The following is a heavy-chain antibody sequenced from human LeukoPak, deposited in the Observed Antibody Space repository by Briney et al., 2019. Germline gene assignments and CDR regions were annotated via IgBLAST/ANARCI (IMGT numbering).Heavy chain of an antibody. Sequence: GASVKVSCKASGYTFTSYGISWVRQAPGQGLEWMGWMNPNSGNTGYAQKFQGRVTMTRNTSISTAYMELSSLRSEDTAVYYCARGRYYCSSTSCYLFDYWGQGTLVTVSS. CDR1: GYTFTSYG. V-gene: IGHV1-8*02. CDR3: ARGRYYCSSTSCYLFDY. CDR2: MNPNSGNT. D-gene: IGHD2-2*01. J-gene: IGHJ4*02.